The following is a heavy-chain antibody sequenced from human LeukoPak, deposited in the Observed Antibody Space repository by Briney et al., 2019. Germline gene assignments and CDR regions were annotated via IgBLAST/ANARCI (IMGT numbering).Heavy chain of an antibody. CDR3: TREEHAYIPAF. V-gene: IGHV3-30*01. J-gene: IGHJ4*02. Sequence: GRSLRLSCAASGFTFSNYAMHWVRQTPGKGLEWVAFVSYDGSWDSHSDSVKRRFTISRDDSKNTLYLQMTRLRAEDTAVYCCTREEHAYIPAFWGQGTLVNGSS. CDR2: VSYDGSWD. D-gene: IGHD3-16*01. CDR1: GFTFSNYA.